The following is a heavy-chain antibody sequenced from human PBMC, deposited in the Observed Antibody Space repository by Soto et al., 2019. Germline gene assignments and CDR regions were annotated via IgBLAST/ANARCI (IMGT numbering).Heavy chain of an antibody. Sequence: SETLSLTCTVSGGSISSYFWSWIRQPPGKGLGWIGYIHYNGNTNYDPSLKSRVTISLDTSKNHFSLRLNSVTAADTAVYYCARGGYYDTSGQRPLDSCGQGTLVTVSS. D-gene: IGHD3-22*01. CDR3: ARGGYYDTSGQRPLDS. J-gene: IGHJ5*01. V-gene: IGHV4-59*01. CDR2: IHYNGNT. CDR1: GGSISSYF.